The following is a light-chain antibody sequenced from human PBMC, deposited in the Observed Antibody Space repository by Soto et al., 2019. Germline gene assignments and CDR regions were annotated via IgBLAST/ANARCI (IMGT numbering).Light chain of an antibody. Sequence: EIVLTQSPGTLSLSPGERATLSCRASQSVSSSYLAWYQQKPGQAPRLLIYGASSRATGTPDRFSGRGSGTDFTLTIGRLEPEDFAVYYCQQFGNSPYTFGQGTRLEIK. V-gene: IGKV3-20*01. CDR1: QSVSSSY. CDR3: QQFGNSPYT. J-gene: IGKJ2*01. CDR2: GAS.